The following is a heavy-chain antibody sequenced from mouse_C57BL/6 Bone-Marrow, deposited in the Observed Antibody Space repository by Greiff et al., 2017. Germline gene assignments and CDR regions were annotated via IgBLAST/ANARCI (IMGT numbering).Heavy chain of an antibody. CDR2: IYPGGGYT. CDR3: ARSDRRGYFDV. CDR1: GYTFTNYW. V-gene: IGHV1-63*01. Sequence: VQLQQSGAELVRPGTSVKMSCKASGYTFTNYWIGWAKQRPGHGLEWIGDIYPGGGYTNYNEKFKGKATLTADKSSSNAYMQFSSLTSEDSAIYYCARSDRRGYFDVWGTGTTVTVSS. J-gene: IGHJ1*03.